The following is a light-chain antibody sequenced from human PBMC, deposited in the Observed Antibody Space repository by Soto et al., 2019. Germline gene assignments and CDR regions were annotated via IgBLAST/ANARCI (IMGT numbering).Light chain of an antibody. Sequence: DIQMTQSPSSLSASVGDRVTITCRASQSITTYLNWYRQKPGKAPKLLIYAASSLQSGVPSRFSGSGSGTEFTLTISSLQPDDFGTYYCQHYNSYSRTFGQGTKADIK. V-gene: IGKV1-16*01. CDR2: AAS. CDR1: QSITTY. CDR3: QHYNSYSRT. J-gene: IGKJ1*01.